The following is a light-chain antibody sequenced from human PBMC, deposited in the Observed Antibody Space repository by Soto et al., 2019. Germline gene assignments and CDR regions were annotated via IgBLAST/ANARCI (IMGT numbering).Light chain of an antibody. CDR2: LSS. Sequence: ETVLTQSPGTLSLSPGERATLSCRASQAIRSTHLAWYQQKPGQAPRLLMYLSSTRAPGIPDRFSGSGSGTDFTLSTSRLEPEDFAVYYCQQYDSSPYTFGQGTKLEIK. CDR3: QQYDSSPYT. CDR1: QAIRSTH. V-gene: IGKV3-20*01. J-gene: IGKJ2*01.